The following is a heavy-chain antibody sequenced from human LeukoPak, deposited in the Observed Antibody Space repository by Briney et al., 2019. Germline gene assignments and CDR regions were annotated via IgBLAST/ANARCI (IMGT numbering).Heavy chain of an antibody. CDR2: IYYSGST. CDR1: GGSISSSSYY. Sequence: SETLSLTCTVSGGSISSSSYYWGWIRQPPGKGLEWIGSIYYSGSTYYNPSLKSRVTISVDTSKNQFSLKLSSMTAADTAVYYCARRPNWGSYYFDYWGQGTLVTVSS. CDR3: ARRPNWGSYYFDY. D-gene: IGHD7-27*01. V-gene: IGHV4-39*01. J-gene: IGHJ4*02.